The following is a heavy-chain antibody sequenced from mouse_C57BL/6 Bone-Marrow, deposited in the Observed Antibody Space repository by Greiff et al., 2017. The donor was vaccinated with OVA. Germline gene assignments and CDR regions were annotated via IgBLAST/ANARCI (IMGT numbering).Heavy chain of an antibody. Sequence: EVKLVESGGGLVQPGGSLKLSCAASGFTLSDYYMYWVRQTPEKRLEWVAYISNGGGSTYYPDTVKGRFTISRDNAKNTLYLQMSRLKSEDIAMYYCARHDYAWFAYWGQGTLVTVSA. D-gene: IGHD2-4*01. CDR1: GFTLSDYY. J-gene: IGHJ3*01. CDR2: ISNGGGST. CDR3: ARHDYAWFAY. V-gene: IGHV5-12*01.